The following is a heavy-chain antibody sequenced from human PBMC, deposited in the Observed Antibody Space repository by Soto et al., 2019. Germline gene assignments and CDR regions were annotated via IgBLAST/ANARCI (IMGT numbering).Heavy chain of an antibody. D-gene: IGHD3-22*01. CDR3: AKMPDKGYYDSSGYYIPEYFQH. Sequence: GGSLRLSCAASGFTFSNVWMSWVRQAPGKGLEWVSAISGSGGSTYYADSVKGRFTISRDNSKNTLYLQMNSLRAEDTAVYYCAKMPDKGYYDSSGYYIPEYFQHWGQGTLVTVSS. V-gene: IGHV3-23*01. CDR1: GFTFSNVW. J-gene: IGHJ1*01. CDR2: ISGSGGST.